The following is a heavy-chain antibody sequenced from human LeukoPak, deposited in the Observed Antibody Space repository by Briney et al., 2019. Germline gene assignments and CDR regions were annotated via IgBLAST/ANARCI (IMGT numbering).Heavy chain of an antibody. D-gene: IGHD2-21*01. J-gene: IGHJ4*02. CDR1: GGSISSYY. CDR2: IYTSGST. Sequence: PSETLSLTCTVSGGSISSYYWSWIRQPAGKGLEWIGRIYTSGSTNYNPSLKSRVTMSVDTSKNQFSLKLSSVTAADTAVYYCARDQTGVGYCDGDCYSYWGQGALVTVSS. V-gene: IGHV4-4*07. CDR3: ARDQTGVGYCDGDCYSY.